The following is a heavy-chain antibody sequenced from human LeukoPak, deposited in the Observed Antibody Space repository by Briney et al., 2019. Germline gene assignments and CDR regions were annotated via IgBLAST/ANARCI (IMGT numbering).Heavy chain of an antibody. V-gene: IGHV5-51*01. CDR3: ARRSTVIRGVLEEAFDY. J-gene: IGHJ4*02. Sequence: GESLKISCKGSGNSFNNHSIGWVRQMPGKGLEWMGIIYPGDSQTRYSPSFQGQVTISADKSISTVYLQWSSLEASDTAMYYCARRSTVIRGVLEEAFDYWGQGTLVTVSS. CDR2: IYPGDSQT. CDR1: GNSFNNHS. D-gene: IGHD3-10*01.